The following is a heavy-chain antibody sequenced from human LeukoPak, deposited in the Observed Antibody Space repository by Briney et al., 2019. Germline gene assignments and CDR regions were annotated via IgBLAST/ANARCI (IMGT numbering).Heavy chain of an antibody. D-gene: IGHD2-15*01. CDR1: GFTFSSYA. CDR2: ITGSGGSA. V-gene: IGHV3-23*01. J-gene: IGHJ4*02. CDR3: PRGYCSGCSCYCRYYFDY. Sequence: GGSLRLSCAASGFTFSSYALSWVRQAPGKGLEWVSGITGSGGSAYYADSVKGRFTISRDNSQNTLYLQMNSLSASDPAVYSCPRGYCSGCSCYCRYYFDYWGQGSLVSDSS.